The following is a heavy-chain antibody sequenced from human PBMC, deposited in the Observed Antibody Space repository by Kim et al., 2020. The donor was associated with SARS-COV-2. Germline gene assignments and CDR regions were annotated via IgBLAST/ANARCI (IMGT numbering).Heavy chain of an antibody. Sequence: SETLSLTCTVSGGSVSSPNYYWTWIRQPPGKGLEWIGYIYYRGGTDYNPSLKSRVTISLDTSKNQFSLKLTSVIAADTAVYYCASLDGSGFWGGNYYFDYWGQGTLVTVSS. J-gene: IGHJ4*02. D-gene: IGHD3-3*01. V-gene: IGHV4-61*01. CDR3: ASLDGSGFWGGNYYFDY. CDR1: GGSVSSPNYY. CDR2: IYYRGGT.